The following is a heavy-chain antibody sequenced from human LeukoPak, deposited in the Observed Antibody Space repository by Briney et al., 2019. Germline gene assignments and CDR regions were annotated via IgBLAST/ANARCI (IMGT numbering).Heavy chain of an antibody. CDR2: ISGSGGST. CDR1: GFTFSSYA. V-gene: IGHV3-23*01. D-gene: IGHD3-16*01. CDR3: AKDLSPTVLTTFVYY. J-gene: IGHJ4*02. Sequence: GRSLRLSCAASGFTFSSYAMSWARQAPGKGLEWVSSISGSGGSTYYADSVTGRFTISRDNSKNTLYLQMNSLRAEDTAVYYCAKDLSPTVLTTFVYYWGQRTLVTVSS.